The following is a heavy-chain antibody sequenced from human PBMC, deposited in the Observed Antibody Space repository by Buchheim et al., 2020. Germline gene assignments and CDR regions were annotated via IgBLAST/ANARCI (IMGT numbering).Heavy chain of an antibody. Sequence: QVQLQQWGAGLLKPSETLSLTCAVYGGSFSGYYWSWIRQPPGKGLEWIGEINHSGSTNYNPSLKSRVTISVDTSKNQFSLKLSSVTAADTAVYYCARASRDGYNFLDYWGQGTL. CDR1: GGSFSGYY. V-gene: IGHV4-34*01. D-gene: IGHD5-24*01. CDR3: ARASRDGYNFLDY. J-gene: IGHJ4*02. CDR2: INHSGST.